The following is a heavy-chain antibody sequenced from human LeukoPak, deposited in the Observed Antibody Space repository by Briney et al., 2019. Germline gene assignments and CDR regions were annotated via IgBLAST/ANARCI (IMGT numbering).Heavy chain of an antibody. CDR2: INPSGGST. CDR3: ARVSDQEWELLPYFDY. D-gene: IGHD1-26*01. Sequence: ASVKVSCKASGYTFTSYYMHWVRQAPGQGLEWMGIINPSGGSTSYAQKFQGRVTMTRDTSTSTVYMELSSLRSEDTAVYYCARVSDQEWELLPYFDYWGQGTLVTVSS. V-gene: IGHV1-46*01. J-gene: IGHJ4*02. CDR1: GYTFTSYY.